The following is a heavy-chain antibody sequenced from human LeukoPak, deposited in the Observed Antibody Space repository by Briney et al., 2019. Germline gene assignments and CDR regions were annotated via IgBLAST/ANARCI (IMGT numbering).Heavy chain of an antibody. Sequence: ASVKLSCKASGYTFTSYDINWVRQAPGQGLEWMGWINPNSGNTGYAQKFQGRVTMTRNTSISTAYMELSSLRSEDTAVYYCARRYYYGSGSYSPNDYWGQGTLVTVSS. D-gene: IGHD3-10*01. CDR1: GYTFTSYD. J-gene: IGHJ4*02. CDR3: ARRYYYGSGSYSPNDY. CDR2: INPNSGNT. V-gene: IGHV1-8*02.